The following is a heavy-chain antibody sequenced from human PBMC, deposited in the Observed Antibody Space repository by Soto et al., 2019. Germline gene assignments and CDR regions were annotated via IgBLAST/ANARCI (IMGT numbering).Heavy chain of an antibody. CDR3: ASGVFYPRFFDY. Sequence: QVQLVESGGGVVQPGRSLRLSCAASGLIFSRFGMHWVRQAPVKGLEWVAIIWSDGINEYYADSVKGRFTISRDNSKNTLYLQMSSLRAEDTAVYYCASGVFYPRFFDYWGQGTLVTVSS. D-gene: IGHD2-8*01. CDR1: GLIFSRFG. CDR2: IWSDGINE. V-gene: IGHV3-33*01. J-gene: IGHJ4*02.